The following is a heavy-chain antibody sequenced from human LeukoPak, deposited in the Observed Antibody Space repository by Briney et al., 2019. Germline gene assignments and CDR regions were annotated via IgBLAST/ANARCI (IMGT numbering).Heavy chain of an antibody. D-gene: IGHD6-13*01. CDR1: GYTFTSYY. J-gene: IGHJ6*02. V-gene: IGHV1-46*01. CDR3: ARGAAGLYYYYGMDV. Sequence: ASVKVSCKASGYTFTSYYMHWVRQAPGQGLEWMGIINPSGGSTSYAQKFQGRVTMTRDTSTSTVYMELSSLRSEDTAVYYCARGAAGLYYYYGMDVWGQGTTVTVSS. CDR2: INPSGGST.